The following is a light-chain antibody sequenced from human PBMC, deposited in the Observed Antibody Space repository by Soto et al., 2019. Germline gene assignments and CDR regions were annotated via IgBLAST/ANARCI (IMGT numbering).Light chain of an antibody. J-gene: IGKJ4*01. CDR1: QTVPNNY. CDR3: QQYGASPLT. Sequence: EIVLTQSPGTLSLSAVDGVSLSCRASQTVPNNYLAWYQQKPDQAPRLLIFGASNRATGIPDRFGGSGSGTDFTLSISRLEPEDFAVYYCQQYGASPLTFGGGARLEVK. CDR2: GAS. V-gene: IGKV3-20*01.